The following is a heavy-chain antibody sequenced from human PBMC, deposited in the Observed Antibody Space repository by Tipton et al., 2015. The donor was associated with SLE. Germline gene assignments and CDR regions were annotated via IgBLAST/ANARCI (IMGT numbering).Heavy chain of an antibody. CDR3: ARVGSGFDYFDY. CDR1: GASISSYY. CDR2: IYYSGST. D-gene: IGHD6-19*01. V-gene: IGHV4-59*07. Sequence: TLSLTCTVSGASISSYYWSWIRQPPGKGLEWIGYIYYSGSTNYNPSLKSRVTISVDTSKNQFSLKLSSVTAADTAVYYCARVGSGFDYFDYWGQGTLVTVSS. J-gene: IGHJ4*02.